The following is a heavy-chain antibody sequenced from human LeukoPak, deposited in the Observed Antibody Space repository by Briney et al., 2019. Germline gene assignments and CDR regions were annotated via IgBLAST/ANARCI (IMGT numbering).Heavy chain of an antibody. CDR1: GGSFSGYY. J-gene: IGHJ4*02. CDR3: ARGVIMQDLNPFDY. D-gene: IGHD2-21*01. V-gene: IGHV4-34*01. Sequence: SETLSLTCAVYGGSFSGYYWSWIRQPPGKGLEWIGEINHSGSTNYNPSLKSRVTISVDTSKNQFSLKLSSVTAADTAVYYCARGVIMQDLNPFDYWGQGPLVTVSS. CDR2: INHSGST.